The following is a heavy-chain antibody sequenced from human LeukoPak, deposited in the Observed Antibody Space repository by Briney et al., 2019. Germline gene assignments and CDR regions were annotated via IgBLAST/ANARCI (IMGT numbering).Heavy chain of an antibody. V-gene: IGHV4-59*01. J-gene: IGHJ6*02. CDR2: IYYGGNT. CDR1: GGSISGYY. D-gene: IGHD6-13*01. CDR3: ASGRQQLAHYGMDV. Sequence: SETLSLTCTVSGGSISGYYWSWIRQPPGKGLEWIGYIYYGGNTIYNPSLKSRVTISVDTSKNQFSLKLSSVTAADTAVYYCASGRQQLAHYGMDVWGQGTTVTVSS.